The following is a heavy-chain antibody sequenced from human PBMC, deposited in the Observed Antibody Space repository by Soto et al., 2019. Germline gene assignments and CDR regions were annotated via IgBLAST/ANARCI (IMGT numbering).Heavy chain of an antibody. Sequence: SETLSLTCTVSGDSISSYYWSWIRQPPGKGLEWIGYIYYSGSTNYNPSLKSRVTISVDTSKNQFSLKLSSVTAEDTAVYYCARDQIPGPPDYCDYWGQGTLVTVSS. J-gene: IGHJ4*02. CDR3: ARDQIPGPPDYCDY. CDR2: IYYSGST. V-gene: IGHV4-59*12. CDR1: GDSISSYY.